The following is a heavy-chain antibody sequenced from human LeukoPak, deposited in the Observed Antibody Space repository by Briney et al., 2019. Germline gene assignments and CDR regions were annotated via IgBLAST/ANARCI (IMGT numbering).Heavy chain of an antibody. D-gene: IGHD4-11*01. CDR2: TNQDGSEK. Sequence: GGSLRLSCAASGFRFSSYWMSWVRQAPGKGLEWVANTNQDGSEKHYVDSVKGRISISRDNAKSSLYLQMNSLRAEDTAVYYCVRVFRDYLEAFDIWGQGTMATVSS. J-gene: IGHJ3*02. CDR1: GFRFSSYW. CDR3: VRVFRDYLEAFDI. V-gene: IGHV3-7*01.